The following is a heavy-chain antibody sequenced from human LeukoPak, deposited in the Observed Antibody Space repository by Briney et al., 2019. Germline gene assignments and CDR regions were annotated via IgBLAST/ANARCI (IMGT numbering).Heavy chain of an antibody. Sequence: GASVKVSCKASGYTFTDYYMHWVQQAPGKGLEWMGRVDPEDGETIYAEKFQGRVTITADTSTDTAYMELSSLRSEDTAVYYCATSGFYGDYTDGDYWGQGTLVTVSS. D-gene: IGHD4-17*01. V-gene: IGHV1-69-2*01. CDR1: GYTFTDYY. CDR3: ATSGFYGDYTDGDY. J-gene: IGHJ4*02. CDR2: VDPEDGET.